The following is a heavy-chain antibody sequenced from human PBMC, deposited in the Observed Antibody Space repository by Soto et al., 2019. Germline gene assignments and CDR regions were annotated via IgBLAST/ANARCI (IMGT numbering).Heavy chain of an antibody. CDR1: GGSISSSSYY. CDR3: ARHGTLLIDY. CDR2: IYYSGST. Sequence: SETLSLTCTVSGGSISSSSYYWGWIRQPPGKGLEWIGSIYYSGSTYYNPSLKSRVTISVDTSKNHLSLKLSSVTAADTAVYYCARHGTLLIDYWGQGTLVTVSS. V-gene: IGHV4-39*01. J-gene: IGHJ4*02. D-gene: IGHD1-26*01.